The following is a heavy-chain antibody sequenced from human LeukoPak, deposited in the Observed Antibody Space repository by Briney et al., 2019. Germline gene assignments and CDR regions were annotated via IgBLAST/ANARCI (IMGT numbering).Heavy chain of an antibody. CDR2: IYPGDSDT. D-gene: IGHD3-3*01. J-gene: IGHJ4*02. Sequence: PGESLKISCKGSGYSFTDYWMCWVRQMPGKGLEWMGIIYPGDSDTRYSPSFQGQVTISADKSVSTAYLQWSSLKASDTATYYCARYTGDFWSGYHLDYWGQGTLVTVSS. CDR1: GYSFTDYW. CDR3: ARYTGDFWSGYHLDY. V-gene: IGHV5-51*01.